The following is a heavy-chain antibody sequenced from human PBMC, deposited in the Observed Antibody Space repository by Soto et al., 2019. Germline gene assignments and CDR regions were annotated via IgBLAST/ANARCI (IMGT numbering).Heavy chain of an antibody. CDR1: GFTFSSYW. CDR2: IKQDGSEK. D-gene: IGHD2-15*01. V-gene: IGHV3-7*01. J-gene: IGHJ4*02. Sequence: PGGSLRLSCAASGFTFSSYWMSWVRQAPGKGLEWVANIKQDGSEKYYVDSVKGRFTISRDNAKNSLYLQMNSLRAEDTAVYYCARDSPLYCSGGSCWEYYFDYWGQGTLVTVSS. CDR3: ARDSPLYCSGGSCWEYYFDY.